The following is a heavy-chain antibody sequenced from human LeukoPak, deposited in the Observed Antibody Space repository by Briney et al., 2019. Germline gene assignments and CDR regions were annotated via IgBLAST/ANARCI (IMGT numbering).Heavy chain of an antibody. V-gene: IGHV2-70*11. CDR2: IDWDDDK. Sequence: SGPTLVNPTQTLTLTCTFSGFSLSTSGMCVSWIRQPPGKALEWLARIDWDDDKYYSTSLKTRLTISKDTSKNQVVLTMTNMDPVDTATYYCARIDVLWFGEGEPDVWGKGTTVTISS. D-gene: IGHD3-10*01. CDR1: GFSLSTSGMC. J-gene: IGHJ6*04. CDR3: ARIDVLWFGEGEPDV.